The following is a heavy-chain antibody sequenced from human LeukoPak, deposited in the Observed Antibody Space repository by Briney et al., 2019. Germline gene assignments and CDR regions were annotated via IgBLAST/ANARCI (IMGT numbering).Heavy chain of an antibody. D-gene: IGHD3-22*01. Sequence: PGGSLRLSCAASGFTFDEYAMPWVRQAPGKGLEWVSGISWNSGSIGYADSVKGRFTISRDNAKNSLYLQMNSLRAEDTALYYCTKDIVNYYDSAGYYYEGNYFDYWGQGTLVTVSS. CDR1: GFTFDEYA. CDR2: ISWNSGSI. J-gene: IGHJ4*02. CDR3: TKDIVNYYDSAGYYYEGNYFDY. V-gene: IGHV3-9*01.